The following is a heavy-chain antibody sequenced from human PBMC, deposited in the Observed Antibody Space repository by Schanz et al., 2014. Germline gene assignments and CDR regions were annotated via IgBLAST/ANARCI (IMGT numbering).Heavy chain of an antibody. Sequence: EVQLVESGGGLVQPGGSLRLSCAASGFTFSTYWMSWVRQAPGKGLKWVANIKQDESERSYVDSVNSRFAISRDNAENSVYLQMNSLRAEDTAVYYCARDGFGGYLDSWGQGTLVTVSS. CDR3: ARDGFGGYLDS. J-gene: IGHJ4*02. D-gene: IGHD3-10*01. CDR2: IKQDESER. V-gene: IGHV3-7*03. CDR1: GFTFSTYW.